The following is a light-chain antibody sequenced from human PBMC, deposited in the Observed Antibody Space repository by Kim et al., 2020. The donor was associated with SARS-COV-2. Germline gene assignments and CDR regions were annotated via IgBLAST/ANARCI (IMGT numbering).Light chain of an antibody. V-gene: IGLV1-44*01. J-gene: IGLJ3*02. Sequence: GQRIAIPCSGGTAEVGRNTVSWYQQFPGSAPELLIFSDNQRPSGGPTRVSGSEYGTSAYLAMSGLQAEDEAIYFCAAWAHSLNRPEFGGGTQLTVL. CDR3: AAWAHSLNRPE. CDR1: TAEVGRNT. CDR2: SDN.